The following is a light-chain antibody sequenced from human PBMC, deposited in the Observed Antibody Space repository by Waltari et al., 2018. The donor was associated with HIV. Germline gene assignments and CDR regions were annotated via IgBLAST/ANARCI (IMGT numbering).Light chain of an antibody. CDR1: SSNVGTNH. J-gene: IGLJ1*01. Sequence: QSVLTQPPSASGTPGQRVTISCSGSSSNVGTNHVHWHQHLPGTAPKLLIYRNDQRPSGVPDRFSGSKSGTSAALAISALRAEDEADYYCAAWDGTLRAHYVFGTGTKVTVL. V-gene: IGLV1-47*01. CDR3: AAWDGTLRAHYV. CDR2: RND.